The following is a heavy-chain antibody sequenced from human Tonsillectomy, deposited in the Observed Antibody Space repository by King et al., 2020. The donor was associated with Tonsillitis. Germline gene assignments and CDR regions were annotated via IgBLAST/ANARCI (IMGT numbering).Heavy chain of an antibody. CDR1: GYTFAGYY. V-gene: IGHV1-2*02. CDR3: ARGEGIWGWPHGLDV. CDR2: INPNSGDT. D-gene: IGHD6-13*01. J-gene: IGHJ6*02. Sequence: VQLVESGAEVKKPGASVKVSCKASGYTFAGYYMHWVRQAPGQGLEWMGWINPNSGDTNYAQKFQGRVTMTRDTSISTAYMEVSSLRSDDTAVYYCARGEGIWGWPHGLDVWGQGTTVSVSS.